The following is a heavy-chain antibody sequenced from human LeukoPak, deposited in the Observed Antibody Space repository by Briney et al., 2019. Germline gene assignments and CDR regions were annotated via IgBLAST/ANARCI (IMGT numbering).Heavy chain of an antibody. D-gene: IGHD2-2*01. CDR3: AKDKGSTNSYFDY. J-gene: IGHJ4*02. CDR1: GFTFSAYG. Sequence: PGGFLRLSCVASGFTFSAYGMHWVRQAPGKGLECVTIISYDGSNKYYADSVKGRFTISRDNSKNTLYLQMSSLRAEDTAVYYCAKDKGSTNSYFDYWGQGALVTVSS. V-gene: IGHV3-30*18. CDR2: ISYDGSNK.